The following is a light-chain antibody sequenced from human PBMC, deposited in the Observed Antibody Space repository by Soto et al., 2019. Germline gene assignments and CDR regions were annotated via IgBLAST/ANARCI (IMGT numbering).Light chain of an antibody. J-gene: IGKJ1*01. V-gene: IGKV3-20*01. Sequence: EIGMTQSPATLSVSPGERATLSFRASQSVSNFLAWYQQKPGQAPRLLIYGASSRATGIPDRFSGSGSGTDFTLTISRLEPEDFAVYYCQQYGSPLWTFGQGTKVDIK. CDR3: QQYGSPLWT. CDR1: QSVSNF. CDR2: GAS.